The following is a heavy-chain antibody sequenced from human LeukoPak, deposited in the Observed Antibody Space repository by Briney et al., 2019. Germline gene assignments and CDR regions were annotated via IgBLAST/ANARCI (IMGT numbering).Heavy chain of an antibody. CDR1: DDSISSNRYF. D-gene: IGHD1-26*01. Sequence: SETLSLTCTISDDSISSNRYFWAWIRQPPGKGLEWVASINYSGRTYYNPSLSSRLTISVDTARRQFSLKLTSVTAADTALYYCARDIDDVGALLDFWGQGTLVTVSS. CDR3: ARDIDDVGALLDF. CDR2: INYSGRT. V-gene: IGHV4-39*07. J-gene: IGHJ4*02.